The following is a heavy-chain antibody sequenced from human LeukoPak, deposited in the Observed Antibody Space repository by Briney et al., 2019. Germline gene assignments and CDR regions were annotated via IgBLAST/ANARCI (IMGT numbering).Heavy chain of an antibody. V-gene: IGHV3-30*18. CDR3: AKDRSSGPHYYYGMDV. CDR1: GFTFSRYG. Sequence: KPGRSLRLSCAASGFTFSRYGMHWVRQAPGKGLEWVAVISYLRDDQFYAESVKGRFTISRDNSKNTVFLQMNSLRGEDTAVYYCAKDRSSGPHYYYGMDVWGRGTTVIVSS. J-gene: IGHJ6*02. D-gene: IGHD6-25*01. CDR2: ISYLRDDQ.